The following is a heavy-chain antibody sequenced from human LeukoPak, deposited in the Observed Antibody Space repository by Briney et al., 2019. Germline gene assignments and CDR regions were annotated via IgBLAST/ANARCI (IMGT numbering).Heavy chain of an antibody. J-gene: IGHJ4*02. CDR3: ARAARGYCSSTSCFGFDY. D-gene: IGHD2-2*01. CDR2: ISSSGSTI. Sequence: GGSLRLSCAASGFTFSDYYMGWIRQAPGKGLEWVSYISSSGSTIYYADSVKGRFTISRDNAKNSLYLQMNSLRAEDTAVYYCARAARGYCSSTSCFGFDYWGQGTLVTVSS. V-gene: IGHV3-11*04. CDR1: GFTFSDYY.